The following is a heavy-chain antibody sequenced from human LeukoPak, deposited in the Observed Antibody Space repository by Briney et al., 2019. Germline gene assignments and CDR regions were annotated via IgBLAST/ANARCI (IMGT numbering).Heavy chain of an antibody. CDR3: ARAGEQLVRNWFDP. CDR1: GFTFSTYA. D-gene: IGHD6-13*01. Sequence: GGSLRLSCAASGFTFSTYAMSWVRQAPGKGLAWVSTISDGGSDTHYADSVKGRFTISRDDSKNTLYLQMNSLRAEDTAVYYCARAGEQLVRNWFDPWGQGTLVTVSS. CDR2: ISDGGSDT. J-gene: IGHJ5*02. V-gene: IGHV3-23*01.